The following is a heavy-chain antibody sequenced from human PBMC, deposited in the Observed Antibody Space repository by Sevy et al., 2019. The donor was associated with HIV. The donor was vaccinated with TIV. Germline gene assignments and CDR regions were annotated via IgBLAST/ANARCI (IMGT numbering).Heavy chain of an antibody. CDR2: INPNSGAT. V-gene: IGHV1-2*04. D-gene: IGHD3-22*01. CDR1: KYPFNCYY. CDR3: ARGYYDSSGYYYH. J-gene: IGHJ5*02. Sequence: ASVKVSCKASKYPFNCYYIHWVRQAPGQGLEWMGWINPNSGATNYAQMFQGWVTMTRDTSISTAYMELSRLRFDDTAVYYCARGYYDSSGYYYHWGQGSLVTVSS.